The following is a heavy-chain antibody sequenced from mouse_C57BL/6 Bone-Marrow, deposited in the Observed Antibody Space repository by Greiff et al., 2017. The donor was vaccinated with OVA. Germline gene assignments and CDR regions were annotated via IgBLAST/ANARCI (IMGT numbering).Heavy chain of an antibody. D-gene: IGHD1-1*01. CDR1: GYTFTSYW. Sequence: VKLQQPGAELVKPGASVKLSCKASGYTFTSYWITWVKQRPGQGLEWIGDIYPGSGSTNYNEKFKSKATLTVDTSSSTAYMQLSSLTSEDSAVYYCAKRESRHWYFDVWGTGTTVTVSS. J-gene: IGHJ1*03. CDR3: AKRESRHWYFDV. CDR2: IYPGSGST. V-gene: IGHV1-55*01.